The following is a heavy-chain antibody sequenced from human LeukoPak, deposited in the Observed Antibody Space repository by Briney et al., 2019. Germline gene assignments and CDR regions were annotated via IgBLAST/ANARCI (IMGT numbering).Heavy chain of an antibody. CDR2: IHRSGSP. CDR3: AREILGGFNPGAY. CDR1: LNSTSSNF. Sequence: SETLSLTCTVSLNSTSSNFWSWVRQPPGKGLEWIGEIHRSGSPNYNPSLQSRVTISIDRSRNQIALELSSVTAADTAVYYCAREILGGFNPGAYWGQGTLVTVSS. J-gene: IGHJ4*02. D-gene: IGHD1-14*01. V-gene: IGHV4-4*08.